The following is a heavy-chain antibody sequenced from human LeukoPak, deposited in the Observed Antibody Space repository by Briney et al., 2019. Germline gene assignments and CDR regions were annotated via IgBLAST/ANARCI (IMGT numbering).Heavy chain of an antibody. Sequence: PGGSLRLSCSASGFTFSSYEMKWVRQAPGKGLEWVSYISSSGSTIYYADSVKGRFTISRDNAKNSLYLQMNSLRAEDTAVYYCARVEFVVVPAAISYYYYHYMDVWGKGTTVSVSS. V-gene: IGHV3-48*03. J-gene: IGHJ6*03. CDR1: GFTFSSYE. D-gene: IGHD2-2*01. CDR2: ISSSGSTI. CDR3: ARVEFVVVPAAISYYYYHYMDV.